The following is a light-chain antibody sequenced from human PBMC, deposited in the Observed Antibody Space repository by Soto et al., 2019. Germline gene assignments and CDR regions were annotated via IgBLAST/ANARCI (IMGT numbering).Light chain of an antibody. CDR1: QDMSVY. CDR3: QTFNTAPLT. J-gene: IGKJ5*01. V-gene: IGKV1-27*01. CDR2: SAS. Sequence: DIQMTQSPSSLSASVEDRVTITCRASQDMSVYLAWYQQRPGKVPKLLIYSASTLQSGVPSRFSGSGSGTDFTLTISSLQPEDVATYYCQTFNTAPLTFGQGTRLEIK.